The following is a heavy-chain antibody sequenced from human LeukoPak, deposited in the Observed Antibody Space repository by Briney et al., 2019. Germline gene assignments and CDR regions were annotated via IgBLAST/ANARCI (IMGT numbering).Heavy chain of an antibody. CDR1: GGSFSGHY. CDR2: INHNGST. Sequence: SETLSLTCAVYGGSFSGHYWSWIRQPPGKGLEWIGEINHNGSTNYNPSLKSRVTISVDTSKNQFSLKLSSVTAADTAVYYCARLRLYARSWYYFDYWGQGTLVTVSS. V-gene: IGHV4-34*01. CDR3: ARLRLYARSWYYFDY. D-gene: IGHD6-13*01. J-gene: IGHJ4*02.